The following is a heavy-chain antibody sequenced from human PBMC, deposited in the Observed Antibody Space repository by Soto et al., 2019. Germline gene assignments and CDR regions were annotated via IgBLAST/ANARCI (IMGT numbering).Heavy chain of an antibody. J-gene: IGHJ5*02. CDR3: ARAWVNRSSGWYLKRNWFDP. CDR1: GGSFSGYY. V-gene: IGHV4-34*01. CDR2: INHSGST. Sequence: SEILSLTCAVYGGSFSGYYLSWIRQPPGKGLEWIGEINHSGSTNYNPSLKSRVTISVDTSKNQFSLKLSSVTAADTAVYYCARAWVNRSSGWYLKRNWFDPWGQGTLVTVSS. D-gene: IGHD6-19*01.